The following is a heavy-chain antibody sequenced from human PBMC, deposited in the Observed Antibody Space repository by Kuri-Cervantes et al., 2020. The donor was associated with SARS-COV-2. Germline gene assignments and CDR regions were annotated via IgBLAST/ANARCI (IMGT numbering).Heavy chain of an antibody. V-gene: IGHV1-3*01. Sequence: ASVKVSCKASGYTFTSYAMHWVRQAPGQRLEWMGWINAGNGNTKYSQKFQGRVTITRDTSASTAYMELSSLRSEDTAVYYCARGGSYDSSGYLSEIDYWGQGTLVT. D-gene: IGHD3-22*01. CDR1: GYTFTSYA. CDR3: ARGGSYDSSGYLSEIDY. CDR2: INAGNGNT. J-gene: IGHJ4*02.